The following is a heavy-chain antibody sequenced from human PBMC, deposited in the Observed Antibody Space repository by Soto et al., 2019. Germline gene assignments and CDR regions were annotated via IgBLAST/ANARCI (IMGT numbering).Heavy chain of an antibody. CDR2: IWYDGSNK. V-gene: IGHV3-33*01. CDR3: ARDMYDSSGDAFDI. J-gene: IGHJ3*02. D-gene: IGHD3-22*01. Sequence: GGSLRLSCAASGFTFSSYGMHWVSQAPGKGLEWVAVIWYDGSNKYYADSVKGRFTISRDNSKNTLYLQMNSLRAEDTAVYYCARDMYDSSGDAFDIWGQGTMVTVSS. CDR1: GFTFSSYG.